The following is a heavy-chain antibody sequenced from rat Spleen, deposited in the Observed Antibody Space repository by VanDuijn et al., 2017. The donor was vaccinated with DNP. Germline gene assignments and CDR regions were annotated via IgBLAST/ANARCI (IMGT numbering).Heavy chain of an antibody. Sequence: EVLLVESDGGLVQPGRSLKLSCAASGFIFRDYYMAWVRQAPTKGLEWVAYISPGGGSTYFRDSVKGRFTISRDNAKSTLYLQMDSLRSEDTATYYCTTAYYDAPRGFAYWGQGTLVTVSS. D-gene: IGHD1-12*01. J-gene: IGHJ3*01. V-gene: IGHV5-27*01. CDR3: TTAYYDAPRGFAY. CDR1: GFIFRDYY. CDR2: ISPGGGST.